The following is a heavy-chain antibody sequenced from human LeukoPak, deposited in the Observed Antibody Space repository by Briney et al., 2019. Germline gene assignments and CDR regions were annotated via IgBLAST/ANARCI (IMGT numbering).Heavy chain of an antibody. CDR1: GFTFSSYA. V-gene: IGHV3-23*01. CDR3: AGSTVTTVSYYYGMDV. D-gene: IGHD4-17*01. CDR2: ISGSGGST. Sequence: GATLRLSCAASGFTFSSYAMSGVRQAPGKGREWVSAISGSGGSTYYADSVKGRFTISRDNSKNTLYLQMNSLRAEDTAVYYCAGSTVTTVSYYYGMDVWGQGTTVTVCS. J-gene: IGHJ6*02.